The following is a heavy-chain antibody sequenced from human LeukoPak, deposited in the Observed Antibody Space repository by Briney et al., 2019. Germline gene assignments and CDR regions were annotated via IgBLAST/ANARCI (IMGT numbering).Heavy chain of an antibody. CDR3: ARGSGGYCSGGSCYGYNWFDP. Sequence: GGSLRLSCAASGFTFSSYGMHWVRQAPGKGLEWVAFIRYDGSNKYYADSVKGRFTISRENAKNSLYLQMNSLRAGDTAVYYCARGSGGYCSGGSCYGYNWFDPWGQGTLVTVSS. J-gene: IGHJ5*02. D-gene: IGHD2-15*01. CDR1: GFTFSSYG. CDR2: IRYDGSNK. V-gene: IGHV3-30*02.